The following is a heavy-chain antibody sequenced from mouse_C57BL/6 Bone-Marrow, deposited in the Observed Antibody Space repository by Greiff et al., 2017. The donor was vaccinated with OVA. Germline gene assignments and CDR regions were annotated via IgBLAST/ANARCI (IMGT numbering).Heavy chain of an antibody. Sequence: EVKLMESGGGLVQPGGSLSLSCAASGFTFTDYYMSWVRQPPGKALEWLGFIRNKANGYTTEYSASVKGRFTISRDNSQSILYLQMNALRAEDSATYYCASLYSYGSRDWYFDVWGTGTTVTVSS. CDR1: GFTFTDYY. CDR2: IRNKANGYTT. J-gene: IGHJ1*03. D-gene: IGHD1-1*01. V-gene: IGHV7-3*01. CDR3: ASLYSYGSRDWYFDV.